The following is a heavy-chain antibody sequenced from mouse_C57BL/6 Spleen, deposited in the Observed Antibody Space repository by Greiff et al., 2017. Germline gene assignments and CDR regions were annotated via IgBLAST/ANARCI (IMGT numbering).Heavy chain of an antibody. V-gene: IGHV1-18*01. CDR2: INPNNGGT. D-gene: IGHD2-3*01. CDR3: AREGDGYYVFFDY. Sequence: VQLKESGPELVKPGASVKIPCKASGYTFTDYNMDWVKQSHGKSLEWIGDINPNNGGTIYNQKFKGKATLTVDKSSSTAYMELRSLTSEDTAVYYCAREGDGYYVFFDYWGQGTTLTVSS. J-gene: IGHJ2*01. CDR1: GYTFTDYN.